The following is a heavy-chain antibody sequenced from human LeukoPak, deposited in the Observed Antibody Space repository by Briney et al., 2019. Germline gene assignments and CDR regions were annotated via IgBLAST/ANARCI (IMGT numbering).Heavy chain of an antibody. CDR2: IKSKTDGGTT. D-gene: IGHD7-27*01. V-gene: IGHV3-15*01. J-gene: IGHJ4*02. CDR3: TTTGAYRYYFDY. Sequence: GGSLRLSCAASGFTFSNAWMSWVRQAPGKGLEWVGRIKSKTDGGTTDYAAPVKGRFTISRDDSKNTLYLQTNSLRTEDTAVYYCTTTGAYRYYFDYWGQGTLVTVSS. CDR1: GFTFSNAW.